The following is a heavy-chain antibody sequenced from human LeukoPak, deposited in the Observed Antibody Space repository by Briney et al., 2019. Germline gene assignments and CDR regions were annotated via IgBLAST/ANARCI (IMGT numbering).Heavy chain of an antibody. CDR2: VYTSGST. Sequence: SETLSLTCTVSGGSISSYYWSWIRQPPGKGLEWIGYVYTSGSTNYNPSLKSRVTISVDTSKNQFSLKLSSVTAADTAVYYCATRSAVGATGGAIDAFDIWGQGTMVTVSS. J-gene: IGHJ3*02. D-gene: IGHD1-26*01. V-gene: IGHV4-4*09. CDR1: GGSISSYY. CDR3: ATRSAVGATGGAIDAFDI.